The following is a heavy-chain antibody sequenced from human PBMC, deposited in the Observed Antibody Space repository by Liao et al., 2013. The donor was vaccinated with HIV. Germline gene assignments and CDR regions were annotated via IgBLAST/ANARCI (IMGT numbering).Heavy chain of an antibody. CDR3: ARERHDAFWSGSVYYYYTDV. Sequence: QVQLQESGPGLVKPSQTLSLTCTVSGGSISSGSYYWSWIRQPAGKGLEWMGRVSSNGITNYNPSLKSRVTISVDTSKNQFSLRLRSVTAADTAVYYCARERHDAFWSGSVYYYYTDVWGKGTTVTVSS. CDR2: VSSNGIT. J-gene: IGHJ6*03. D-gene: IGHD3-3*01. CDR1: GGSISSGSYY. V-gene: IGHV4-61*02.